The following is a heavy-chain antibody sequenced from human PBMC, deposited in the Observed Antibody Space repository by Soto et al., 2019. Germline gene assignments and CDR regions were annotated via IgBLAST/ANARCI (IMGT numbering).Heavy chain of an antibody. CDR2: INSDGSST. J-gene: IGHJ4*02. CDR1: GFTFSSYW. CDR3: ARLLGAWDYTGPYDY. V-gene: IGHV3-74*01. Sequence: GGSLRLSCAASGFTFSSYWMHWVRQAPGKGLVWVSRINSDGSSTSYADSVKGRFTISRDNAKNTLYLQMNSLRAEDTAVYYCARLLGAWDYTGPYDYWGQGTLVTVSS. D-gene: IGHD1-26*01.